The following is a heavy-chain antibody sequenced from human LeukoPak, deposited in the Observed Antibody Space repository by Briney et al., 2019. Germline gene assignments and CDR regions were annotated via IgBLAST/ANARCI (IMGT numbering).Heavy chain of an antibody. CDR3: ARQSGGTTPDY. V-gene: IGHV4-39*01. J-gene: IGHJ4*02. CDR1: GGSISSSSYY. D-gene: IGHD1-7*01. Sequence: PSETLSLTCTVSGGSISSSSYYWGWIRQPPGKGLEWIGSIYYSGSTYYNPSLKSRVTISVDTSKNQFSLKLSSVTAADTAVYYCARQSGGTTPDYWGQGTLVTVSS. CDR2: IYYSGST.